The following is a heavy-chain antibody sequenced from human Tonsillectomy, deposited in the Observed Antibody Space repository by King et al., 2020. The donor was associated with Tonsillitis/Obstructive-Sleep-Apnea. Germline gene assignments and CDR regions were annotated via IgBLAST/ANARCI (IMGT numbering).Heavy chain of an antibody. CDR1: GFTFSSYE. D-gene: IGHD6-19*01. J-gene: IGHJ3*02. Sequence: VQLVESGGGLVQPGGSLRLSCAASGFTFSSYEMNWVRQAPGKGMKWVSYISGSGSTIYYADSVKGRFTISRDNAKNSLYLQMNSLRAEDTAVYYCARDLGLGSGWPDAFDIWGQGTMVTVSS. CDR3: ARDLGLGSGWPDAFDI. CDR2: ISGSGSTI. V-gene: IGHV3-48*03.